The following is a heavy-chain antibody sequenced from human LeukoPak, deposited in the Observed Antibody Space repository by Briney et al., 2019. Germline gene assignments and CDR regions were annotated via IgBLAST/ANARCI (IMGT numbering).Heavy chain of an antibody. V-gene: IGHV4-59*01. D-gene: IGHD3-3*01. J-gene: IGHJ4*02. Sequence: PSETLSLTCTVSGGSISSYYWSWIRQPPGKGLEWFGYIYYSGSTNYNPSLKSRVTISVDTSKNQFSLKLSSVTAADTAVYYCARVHTFYDFWSGYYPPGYFDYWGQGTLVTVSS. CDR3: ARVHTFYDFWSGYYPPGYFDY. CDR2: IYYSGST. CDR1: GGSISSYY.